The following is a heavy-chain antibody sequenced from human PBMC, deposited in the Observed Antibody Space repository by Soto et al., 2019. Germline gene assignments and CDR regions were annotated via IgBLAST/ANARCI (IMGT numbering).Heavy chain of an antibody. CDR1: GGSFSGYY. J-gene: IGHJ5*02. CDR3: ARQGVYSNYVRKGGKFDP. V-gene: IGHV4-34*01. CDR2: INHSGST. D-gene: IGHD4-4*01. Sequence: SETLSLTCAVYGGSFSGYYWSWIRQPPGKGLEWIGEINHSGSTNYNPSLKSRVTISVDTSKNQFSLKLSSVTAADTAVYYCARQGVYSNYVRKGGKFDPWGQGTLVTVSS.